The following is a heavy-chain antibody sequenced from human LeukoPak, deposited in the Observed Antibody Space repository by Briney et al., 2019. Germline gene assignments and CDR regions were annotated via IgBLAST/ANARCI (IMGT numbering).Heavy chain of an antibody. CDR2: ITSSGTYT. D-gene: IGHD3-9*01. Sequence: GGSLRLSCAASGFAFSTYSMSWVRQAPGKGLEWVSSITSSGTYTYYADSVKGRFTISRDNAKNSLNLQMTSLRDEDTAVYYCAARSFDGFPFDYWGQGTLVTVSP. CDR1: GFAFSTYS. V-gene: IGHV3-21*01. J-gene: IGHJ4*02. CDR3: AARSFDGFPFDY.